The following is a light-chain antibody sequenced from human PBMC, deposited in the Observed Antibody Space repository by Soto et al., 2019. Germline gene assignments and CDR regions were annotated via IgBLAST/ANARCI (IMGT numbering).Light chain of an antibody. J-gene: IGLJ2*01. V-gene: IGLV2-11*01. CDR1: NSDVGGSDY. CDR3: CSYAGSYTYVV. CDR2: DAT. Sequence: QSVLTQPRSVSGSPGQSVTISCTGTNSDVGGSDYVSWYQQHPGKAPKLMIYDATKRPSGVPDRFSGFKSGSTASLTISGLQAEDEADYYCCSYAGSYTYVVFGGGTKLTVL.